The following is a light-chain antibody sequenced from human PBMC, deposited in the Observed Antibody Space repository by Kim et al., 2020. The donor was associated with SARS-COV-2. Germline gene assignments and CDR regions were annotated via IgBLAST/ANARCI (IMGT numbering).Light chain of an antibody. CDR1: SSDVGYYNR. V-gene: IGLV2-18*02. CDR3: SSYTTSSTYV. Sequence: QSALTQPPSVSGSPGQSVTISCTGTSSDVGYYNRVSWYQQPPGTAPKLMIYEVSNRPSGVPARFSGSKSGNTASLTISGLQAEDEADYFCSSYTTSSTYVFGTGTKVTVL. CDR2: EVS. J-gene: IGLJ1*01.